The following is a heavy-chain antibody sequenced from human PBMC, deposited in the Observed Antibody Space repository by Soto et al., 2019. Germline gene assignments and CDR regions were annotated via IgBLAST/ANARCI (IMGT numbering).Heavy chain of an antibody. J-gene: IGHJ6*02. D-gene: IGHD2-2*01. CDR2: ISYDGSNK. CDR3: AKEGYDQLGRYYSGMDV. Sequence: SLRLSCAASGFTFSSYAMHWVRQAPGKGLEWVAVISYDGSNKYYADSVKGRFTISRDNSKNTLYLQMNSLRAEDTAVYYCAKEGYDQLGRYYSGMDVWGQGTTVTVSS. V-gene: IGHV3-30*04. CDR1: GFTFSSYA.